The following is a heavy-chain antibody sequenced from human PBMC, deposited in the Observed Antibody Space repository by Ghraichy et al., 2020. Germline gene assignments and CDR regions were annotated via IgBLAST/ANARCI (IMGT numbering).Heavy chain of an antibody. V-gene: IGHV4-30-4*01. CDR2: IYYSGST. J-gene: IGHJ3*02. CDR1: GGSISSGDYY. D-gene: IGHD2/OR15-2a*01. Sequence: SQTLSLTCTVSGGSISSGDYYWSWIRQPPGKGLEWIGYIYYSGSTYYNPSLKSRVTISVDTSKNQFSLKLSSVTAADTAVYYCARVSYDSTTPGAFDIWGQGTMVTVSS. CDR3: ARVSYDSTTPGAFDI.